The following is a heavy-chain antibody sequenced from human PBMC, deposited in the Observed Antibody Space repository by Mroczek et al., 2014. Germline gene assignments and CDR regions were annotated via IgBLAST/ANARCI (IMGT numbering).Heavy chain of an antibody. CDR2: IYYSGST. CDR3: ARRWGGDSSGYYHNLETT. V-gene: IGHV4-59*01. CDR1: GGSISSYY. D-gene: IGHD3-22*01. J-gene: IGHJ4*02. Sequence: QVQLVESGPGLVKPSETLSLTCTVSGGSISSYYWSWIRQPPGKGLEWIGYIYYSGSTNYNPSLKSRVTISVDTSKNQFSLKLSSVTADGHGRVLTGARRWGGDSSGYYHNLETTWGQGTL.